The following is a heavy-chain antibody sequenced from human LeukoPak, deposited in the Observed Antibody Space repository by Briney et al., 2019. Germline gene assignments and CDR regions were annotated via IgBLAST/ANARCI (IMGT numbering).Heavy chain of an antibody. CDR2: IKQDVSEK. CDR3: ATVGGPTVETMHFDH. D-gene: IGHD4-23*01. J-gene: IGHJ4*02. CDR1: GFTFSSYW. V-gene: IGHV3-7*02. Sequence: GGSLRLSCAASGFTFSSYWMSWVRQAPGKGLEWVANIKQDVSEKYYADSVKGRFTVSRDNAKNSLYLQMNSLRDEDTAVYYCATVGGPTVETMHFDHWGQGTLVTVSS.